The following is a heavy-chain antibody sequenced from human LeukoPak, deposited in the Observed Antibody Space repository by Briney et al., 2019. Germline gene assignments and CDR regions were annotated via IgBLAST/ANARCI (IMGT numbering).Heavy chain of an antibody. J-gene: IGHJ4*02. Sequence: GSGPALVKPTQTLTLTCTFSGFSLSTSGMCVSWIRQPPGKALEWLALIDWYDDKYYSTSLKTRLTISKDTSKNQVVLTMTNMDPVDTATYYCARIRVSTMVRGVIGPYDYWGQGTLVTVSS. CDR1: GFSLSTSGMC. V-gene: IGHV2-70*01. D-gene: IGHD3-10*01. CDR3: ARIRVSTMVRGVIGPYDY. CDR2: IDWYDDK.